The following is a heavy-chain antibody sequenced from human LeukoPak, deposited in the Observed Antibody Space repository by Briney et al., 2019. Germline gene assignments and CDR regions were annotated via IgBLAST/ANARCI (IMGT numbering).Heavy chain of an antibody. CDR3: AKDGYCSSTSCRATPFDP. J-gene: IGHJ5*02. CDR1: GFTFSSYA. V-gene: IGHV3-23*01. Sequence: GGSLRLSCAASGFTFSSYAMSWVRQAPGKGLERVSAISGSGGSTYYADSVKGRFTISRDNSKNTLYLRMNSLRAEDTAVYYCAKDGYCSSTSCRATPFDPWGQGTLVTVSS. CDR2: ISGSGGST. D-gene: IGHD2-2*03.